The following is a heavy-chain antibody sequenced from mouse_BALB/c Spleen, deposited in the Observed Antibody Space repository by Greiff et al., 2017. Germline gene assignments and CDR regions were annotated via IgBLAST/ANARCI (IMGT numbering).Heavy chain of an antibody. D-gene: IGHD2-14*01. CDR1: GYSITSDYA. CDR2: ISYSGST. CDR3: ARSLDRYDAMDY. Sequence: EVQLQESGPGLVKPSQSLSLTCTVTGYSITSDYAWNWIRQFPGNKLEWMGYISYSGSTSYNPSLKSRISITRDTSKNQFFLQLKSVTTEDTATYYCARSLDRYDAMDYWGQGTSVTVSS. V-gene: IGHV3-2*02. J-gene: IGHJ4*01.